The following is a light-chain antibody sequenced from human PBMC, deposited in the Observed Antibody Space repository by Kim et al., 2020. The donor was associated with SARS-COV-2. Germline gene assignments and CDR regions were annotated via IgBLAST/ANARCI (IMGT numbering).Light chain of an antibody. V-gene: IGLV3-21*04. CDR3: QVWDSSSDHP. J-gene: IGLJ1*01. Sequence: VAPGKTARSTCGGNNIGSKSVHWYQQKPGQAPVLVIYYDSDRPSGIPERFSGSNSGNTATLTISRVEAGDEADYYCQVWDSSSDHPFGTGTKVTVL. CDR1: NIGSKS. CDR2: YDS.